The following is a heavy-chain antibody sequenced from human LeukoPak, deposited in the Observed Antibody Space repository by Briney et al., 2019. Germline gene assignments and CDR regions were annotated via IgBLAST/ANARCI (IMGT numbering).Heavy chain of an antibody. Sequence: GGSLRLSCAASGFTFSDHDMNWVRQAPGKGLEWVSYIVADGSSTYYADSVKGRFTISRDNAKNSLYLQMNSLRAEDTALYYCARERANCYGDCCDCWGQGTLVTVSS. CDR2: IVADGSST. J-gene: IGHJ4*02. CDR3: ARERANCYGDCCDC. D-gene: IGHD2-21*01. CDR1: GFTFSDHD. V-gene: IGHV3-48*03.